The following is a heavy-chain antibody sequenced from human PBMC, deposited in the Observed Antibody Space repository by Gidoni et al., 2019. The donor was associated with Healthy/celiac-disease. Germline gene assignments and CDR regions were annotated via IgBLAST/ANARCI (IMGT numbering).Heavy chain of an antibody. V-gene: IGHV3-9*01. CDR2: ISWNSGSI. CDR1: GFTFDDYA. CDR3: AKMWYGDYYFDY. D-gene: IGHD4-17*01. J-gene: IGHJ4*02. Sequence: EVQLVESGGGLVQPGRSLRLSCAASGFTFDDYAMHWVRQAPGKGLGWVSGISWNSGSIGYADSVKGRFTISRDNAKNSLYLQMNSLRAEDTALYYCAKMWYGDYYFDYWGQGTLVTVSS.